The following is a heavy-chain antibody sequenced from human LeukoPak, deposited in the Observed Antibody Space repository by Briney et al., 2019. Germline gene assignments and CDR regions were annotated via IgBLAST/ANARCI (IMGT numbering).Heavy chain of an antibody. CDR1: GGSVNNYY. D-gene: IGHD6-13*01. CDR2: IYYSGST. Sequence: SETLSLTCSVSGGSVNNYYWSWIRQPPGKGLEWIGYIYYSGSTNYNPSLKSRVTISVDTSKNQFSLKLSSVTAADTAVYYCARYQTPIAAAGSRYAFDIWGQGTMVTVSS. V-gene: IGHV4-59*02. J-gene: IGHJ3*02. CDR3: ARYQTPIAAAGSRYAFDI.